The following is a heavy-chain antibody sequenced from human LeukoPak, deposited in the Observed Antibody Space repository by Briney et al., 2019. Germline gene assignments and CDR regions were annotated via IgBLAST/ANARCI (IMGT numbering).Heavy chain of an antibody. V-gene: IGHV4-39*01. J-gene: IGHJ2*01. D-gene: IGHD2-21*02. Sequence: SETLSLTCSVSGGSITSRRYYWGWIRQPPGGGLEWIGTIYYSGRTYYNPSLRSRVTISADTSKNQFSLNLSPVTAADTAVYYCARHVSSDLRIVVVTSDWYFDLWGRGTLVTVSS. CDR1: GGSITSRRYY. CDR3: ARHVSSDLRIVVVTSDWYFDL. CDR2: IYYSGRT.